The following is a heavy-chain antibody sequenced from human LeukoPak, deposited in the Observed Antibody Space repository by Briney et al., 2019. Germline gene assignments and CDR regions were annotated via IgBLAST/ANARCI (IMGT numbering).Heavy chain of an antibody. CDR1: GYTFTGYY. CDR2: MNPNSGNT. V-gene: IGHV1-8*02. CDR3: AREGFDY. J-gene: IGHJ4*02. Sequence: ASVKVSCKASGYTFTGYYMHWVRQATGQGLEWMGYMNPNSGNTGSAQKFQGRVTMTRNTSISTAYMELSSLRSEDTAVYYCAREGFDYWGQGTLVTVSS.